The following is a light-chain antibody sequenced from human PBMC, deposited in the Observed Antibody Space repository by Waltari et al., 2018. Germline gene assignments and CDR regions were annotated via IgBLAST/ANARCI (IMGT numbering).Light chain of an antibody. CDR2: MAS. V-gene: IGKV1-5*03. Sequence: DIQMTQSPSTLSASVGARVTISCRASQSVGTWLAWYQQKPGKAPKLLIYMASSLESGVPSRFSGSGSGTDFTLTISSLQPDDFATYSCQQYSSFSTFGQGTKVEL. J-gene: IGKJ2*01. CDR1: QSVGTW. CDR3: QQYSSFST.